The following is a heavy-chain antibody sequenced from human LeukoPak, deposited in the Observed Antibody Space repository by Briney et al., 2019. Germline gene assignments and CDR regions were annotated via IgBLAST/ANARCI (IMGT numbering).Heavy chain of an antibody. J-gene: IGHJ4*02. V-gene: IGHV3-21*01. Sequence: PGGSLRLSCAASGFTFSSYEMNWVRQAPGKGLEWVSSISSSSSYIYYADSVKGRFTISRDNAKNSLYMQMNSLRAEDTAVYYCASDFITMIVASQEWLDDYWGQGTLVTVSS. CDR1: GFTFSSYE. CDR3: ASDFITMIVASQEWLDDY. CDR2: ISSSSSYI. D-gene: IGHD3-22*01.